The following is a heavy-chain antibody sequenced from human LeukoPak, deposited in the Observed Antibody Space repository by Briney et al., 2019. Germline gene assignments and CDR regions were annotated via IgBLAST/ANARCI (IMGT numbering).Heavy chain of an antibody. CDR3: ARDVVVIFSPDAFDI. V-gene: IGHV4-31*11. Sequence: PSQTLSLTCAVSGDSVNSGGYYWAWIPHYPGKGLEWIVPISISGITSYNPSLRSRVSISVDTSYKPFSLTLTSVSAADTAVYYCARDVVVIFSPDAFDIWGQGTMVVVSS. D-gene: IGHD2-21*01. CDR2: ISISGIT. J-gene: IGHJ3*02. CDR1: GDSVNSGGYY.